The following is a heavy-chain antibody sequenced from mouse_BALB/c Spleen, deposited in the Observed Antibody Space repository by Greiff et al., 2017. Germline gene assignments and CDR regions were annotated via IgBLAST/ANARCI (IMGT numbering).Heavy chain of an antibody. CDR1: GFTFSSYT. J-gene: IGHJ4*01. V-gene: IGHV5-12-2*01. CDR3: AKLYGNYVPYAMDY. CDR2: ISNGGGST. Sequence: EVKVVESGGGLVQPGGSLKLSCAASGFTFSSYTMSWVRQTPEKRLEWVAYISNGGGSTYYPDTVKGRFTISRDNAKNTLYLQMSSLKSEDTAMYYCAKLYGNYVPYAMDYWGQGTSVTVSS. D-gene: IGHD2-1*01.